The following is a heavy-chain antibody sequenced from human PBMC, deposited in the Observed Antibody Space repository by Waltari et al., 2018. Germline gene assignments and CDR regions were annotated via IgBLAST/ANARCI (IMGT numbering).Heavy chain of an antibody. D-gene: IGHD2-8*01. Sequence: QVQLVQSGAEVKKPGSSVKVSCKASGGTFSSYAISWVRQAPGQGLEWMGGSIPSFGTANYAQKFQGRVTITADESTSTAYMELSSLRSEDTAVYYCARSGIVLMVYAIPGAFDIWGQGTMVTVSS. V-gene: IGHV1-69*01. CDR3: ARSGIVLMVYAIPGAFDI. CDR1: GGTFSSYA. J-gene: IGHJ3*02. CDR2: SIPSFGTA.